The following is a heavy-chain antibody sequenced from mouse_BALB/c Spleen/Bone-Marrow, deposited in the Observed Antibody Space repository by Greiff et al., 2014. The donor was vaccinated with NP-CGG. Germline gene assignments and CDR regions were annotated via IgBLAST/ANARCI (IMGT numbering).Heavy chain of an antibody. J-gene: IGHJ4*01. V-gene: IGHV1-80*01. D-gene: IGHD1-1*01. CDR1: GYAFSSYW. CDR2: IYPGDGDT. CDR3: ARWITTVVAPYVMDY. Sequence: VQLQQSGAELVRPGSSVKISCKASGYAFSSYWMNWVKQRPGQGLEWIGQIYPGDGDTNYNGKFKGKATLTADKSSSTAYMQLSILTSEDSAVYFCARWITTVVAPYVMDYWGQGTSVTVSS.